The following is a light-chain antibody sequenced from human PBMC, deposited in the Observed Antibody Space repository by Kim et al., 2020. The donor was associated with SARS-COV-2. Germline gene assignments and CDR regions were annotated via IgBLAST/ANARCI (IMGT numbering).Light chain of an antibody. J-gene: IGLJ1*01. CDR2: DVS. V-gene: IGLV2-14*03. Sequence: GQSIAVSCTGNSGDVGGYEYVSWYQQHPDKAPKLIIYDVSYRPSGISSRFSGSKSGNTASLTISGLQAEDEADYYCSSYAGSSTYGFGTGTKVTVL. CDR3: SSYAGSSTYG. CDR1: SGDVGGYEY.